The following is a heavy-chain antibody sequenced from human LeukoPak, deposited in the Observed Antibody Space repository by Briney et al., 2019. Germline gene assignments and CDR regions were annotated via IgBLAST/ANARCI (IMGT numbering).Heavy chain of an antibody. CDR1: GSSVSSYE. CDR3: ARVIGIVGATLYYYYGMDV. J-gene: IGHJ6*02. CDR2: ISSSGSNI. V-gene: IGHV3-48*03. D-gene: IGHD1-26*01. Sequence: PGRSLTLSRAASGSSVSSYEINSVRQAPGKGLEWVSHISSSGSNIYYADSVKGRFPISRDNAMNSLYLQMNSLRAEDTAVYYCARVIGIVGATLYYYYGMDVWGQGTTVTVSS.